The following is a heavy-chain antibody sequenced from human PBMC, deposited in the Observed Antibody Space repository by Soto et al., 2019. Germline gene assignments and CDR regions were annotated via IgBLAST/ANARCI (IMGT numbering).Heavy chain of an antibody. CDR3: ARYSGYDHWYFHH. V-gene: IGHV3-23*01. D-gene: IGHD5-12*01. CDR2: ISGGGDPT. CDR1: GFTFSSYA. Sequence: EVQLLESGGGLVQPGGSLRLSCAASGFTFSSYAMSWVRQAPGKGLEWVSAISGGGDPTFHAASVKGRFTISRDNSKNTLFLQMNSLRAEDTAVYYCARYSGYDHWYFHHWGQGTLVTVSS. J-gene: IGHJ1*01.